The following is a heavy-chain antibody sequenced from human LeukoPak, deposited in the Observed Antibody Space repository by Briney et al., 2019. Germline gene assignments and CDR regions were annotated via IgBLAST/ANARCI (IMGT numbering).Heavy chain of an antibody. CDR2: MNPNSGNT. Sequence: ASVKVSCKASGYTFTSYDINWVRQATGQGLEWMGWMNPNSGNTGYAQKFQGRVTMTRNTSISTAYMELSSLRSEDTAVYYCARLDLGITMVQEGDAFDIWGQGTMVTVSS. V-gene: IGHV1-8*01. J-gene: IGHJ3*02. D-gene: IGHD3-10*01. CDR1: GYTFTSYD. CDR3: ARLDLGITMVQEGDAFDI.